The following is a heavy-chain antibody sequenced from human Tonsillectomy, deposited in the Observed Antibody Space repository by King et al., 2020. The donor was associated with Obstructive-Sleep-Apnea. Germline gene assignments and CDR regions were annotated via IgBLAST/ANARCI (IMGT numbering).Heavy chain of an antibody. CDR1: GYSFSNYW. CDR3: ARRSSGSFYYNWFDP. Sequence: VQLVESGAEVKKPGESLKISCKGSGYSFSNYWIGWVRQMPGKGLEWMGIIYPGDSDTRYSPSFQGQVTISADKSVSTAYLQWRSLKASDTAMYYCARRSSGSFYYNWFDPWGQGTLVTVSS. V-gene: IGHV5-51*01. CDR2: IYPGDSDT. D-gene: IGHD3-10*01. J-gene: IGHJ5*02.